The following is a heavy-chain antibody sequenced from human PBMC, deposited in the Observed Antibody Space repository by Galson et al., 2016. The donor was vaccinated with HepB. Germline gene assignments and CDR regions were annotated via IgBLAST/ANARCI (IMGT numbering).Heavy chain of an antibody. D-gene: IGHD5-24*01. V-gene: IGHV3-30*03. J-gene: IGHJ4*02. Sequence: SLRLSCAAAGFTVSGHGMHWVRQAPGTGLEWVAVISYDGSNKYYGDSVKGRFTISRDTSKNTLHLQMDSLRADDTAVYYCAGGEMGTILEYWGQGTLVTVSS. CDR3: AGGEMGTILEY. CDR1: GFTVSGHG. CDR2: ISYDGSNK.